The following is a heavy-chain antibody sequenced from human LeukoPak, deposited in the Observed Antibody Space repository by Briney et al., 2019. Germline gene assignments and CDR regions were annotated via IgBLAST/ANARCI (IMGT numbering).Heavy chain of an antibody. V-gene: IGHV4-34*01. Sequence: SETLSLTCAVYGGSFGGYYWNWIRQPPGKGLEWIGKINHSGGTNYNPSLKSRVTISVDTSKNQFSLKLSSVTAADTAVYYCARASITMVRGAISFDYWGQGTLVTVSS. CDR1: GGSFGGYY. CDR3: ARASITMVRGAISFDY. D-gene: IGHD3-10*01. J-gene: IGHJ4*02. CDR2: INHSGGT.